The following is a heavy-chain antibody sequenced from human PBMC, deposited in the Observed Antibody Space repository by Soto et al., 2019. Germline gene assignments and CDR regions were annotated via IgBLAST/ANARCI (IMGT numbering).Heavy chain of an antibody. CDR3: ARDLTPSAVTRYYYYYGMDV. V-gene: IGHV1-2*02. Sequence: VASVKVSCKASGYTFTGYYMHWVRQAPGQGLELMGWINPNSGGTNYAQKFQGRVTMTRDTSISTAYMELSRLRSDDTAVYYCARDLTPSAVTRYYYYYGMDVWGQGTTVTVSS. CDR1: GYTFTGYY. J-gene: IGHJ6*02. D-gene: IGHD6-19*01. CDR2: INPNSGGT.